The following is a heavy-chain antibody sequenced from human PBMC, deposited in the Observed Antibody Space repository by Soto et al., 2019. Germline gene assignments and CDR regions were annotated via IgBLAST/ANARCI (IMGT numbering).Heavy chain of an antibody. CDR3: ARGPHIAVDHYKKYYFDY. D-gene: IGHD2-15*01. CDR1: GYTFTYNF. J-gene: IGHJ4*02. Sequence: ASVKVSCKASGYTFTYNFMHWVREAPGQGLEWMGIINPSGGTTRAAQKFQGRVTMTRDTSTSTVYMELSSLRSEDTAVYYCARGPHIAVDHYKKYYFDYWGQGTLVTVSS. V-gene: IGHV1-46*01. CDR2: INPSGGTT.